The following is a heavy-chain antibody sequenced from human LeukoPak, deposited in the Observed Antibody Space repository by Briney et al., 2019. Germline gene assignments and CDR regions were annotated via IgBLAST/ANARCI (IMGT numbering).Heavy chain of an antibody. Sequence: GGSLRLSCAASGFTFSSYWMSWVRQAPGKVLEWVANIKQDGSEKYYVDSVKGRFTISRDNAKNSLYLQMNSLRAEDTAVYYCARDSAAGTIPFDYWGQGTLVTVSS. V-gene: IGHV3-7*01. CDR3: ARDSAAGTIPFDY. CDR1: GFTFSSYW. D-gene: IGHD6-13*01. CDR2: IKQDGSEK. J-gene: IGHJ4*02.